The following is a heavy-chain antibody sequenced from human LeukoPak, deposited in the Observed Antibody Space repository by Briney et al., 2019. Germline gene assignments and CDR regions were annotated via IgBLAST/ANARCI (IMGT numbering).Heavy chain of an antibody. D-gene: IGHD6-13*01. CDR1: GGSISSSRYF. J-gene: IGHJ3*02. V-gene: IGHV4-39*01. Sequence: SETLSLTCTVSGGSISSSRYFWGWIRQPPGKGLEWVGSISYTGNTYYNPSLKSRVTISVDTSKNQFSLKLSSVTAADTAVYYCARGSSSWYNYAFDIWGQGTMVTVSS. CDR2: ISYTGNT. CDR3: ARGSSSWYNYAFDI.